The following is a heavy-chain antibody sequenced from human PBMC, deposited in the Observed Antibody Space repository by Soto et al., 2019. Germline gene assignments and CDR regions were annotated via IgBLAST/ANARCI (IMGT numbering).Heavy chain of an antibody. CDR3: ARERGGVYCSGGTCYSGFDY. J-gene: IGHJ4*02. V-gene: IGHV1-18*01. Sequence: QVQLVQSGAEVKKPGAPVKVSCKASGYTFTSYGISWVRQAPGQGLEWMGWISPYNGNTIYVQKLQGRVTMTTATSTSIAYVELRSLTSDDTAVYYCARERGGVYCSGGTCYSGFDYWGQGTLVTVSS. CDR2: ISPYNGNT. CDR1: GYTFTSYG. D-gene: IGHD2-15*01.